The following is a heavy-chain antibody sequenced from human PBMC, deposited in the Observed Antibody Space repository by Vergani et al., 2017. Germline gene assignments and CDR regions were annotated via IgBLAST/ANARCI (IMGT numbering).Heavy chain of an antibody. V-gene: IGHV1-24*01. Sequence: QVQLVQSGAEVKKPGASVKVSCKVSGYTLTELSMHWVRQSPGKGLEWMGGFAPADGETIYAQKFQGRVTMTEDTSTDTAYMELSILRSEDTAVYYCATGPTSGYQLLPVDIWGQGTMVTVSS. D-gene: IGHD2-2*01. CDR1: GYTLTELS. CDR3: ATGPTSGYQLLPVDI. CDR2: FAPADGET. J-gene: IGHJ3*02.